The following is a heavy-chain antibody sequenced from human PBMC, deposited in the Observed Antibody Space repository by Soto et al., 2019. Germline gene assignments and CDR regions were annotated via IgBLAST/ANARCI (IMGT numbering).Heavy chain of an antibody. V-gene: IGHV3-48*02. D-gene: IGHD3-10*01. CDR2: ISSSSSTI. Sequence: GGSLRLSCAASGFTFSSYSMNWVRQAPGKGLEWVSYISSSSSTIYYAGSVKGRFTISRDNAKNSLYLQMNSLRDEDTAVDYCARGPTAGITMVRGVINPDYWGQGTLVTVSS. CDR1: GFTFSSYS. J-gene: IGHJ4*02. CDR3: ARGPTAGITMVRGVINPDY.